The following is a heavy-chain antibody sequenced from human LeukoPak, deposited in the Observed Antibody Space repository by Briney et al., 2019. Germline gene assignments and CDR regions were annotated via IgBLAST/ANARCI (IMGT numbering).Heavy chain of an antibody. D-gene: IGHD3-22*01. V-gene: IGHV1-69*05. CDR1: GGTFSSYA. J-gene: IGHJ4*02. Sequence: GASGKLSCKASGGTFSSYAISWVRQAPGQGLEWRGGIIPIFGTANYAQKFQGRVTITTDESTSTAYMELSSLRSDDTAVYYCARGPMIVARPFDYWGQGTLVPVSS. CDR3: ARGPMIVARPFDY. CDR2: IIPIFGTA.